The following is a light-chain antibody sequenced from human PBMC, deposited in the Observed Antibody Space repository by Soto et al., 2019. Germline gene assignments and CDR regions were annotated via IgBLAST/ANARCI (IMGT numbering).Light chain of an antibody. CDR1: QTLSTNS. Sequence: EIVLTQSPGILSLSPGERATLSCRASQTLSTNSLAWYQQRPGQTPRLLIYAASTRNTDIPDRFNGSGSGTDFALTISRLEPEDFDLYYCQQYDASPLTFGHGTKVDI. CDR3: QQYDASPLT. J-gene: IGKJ3*01. CDR2: AAS. V-gene: IGKV3-20*01.